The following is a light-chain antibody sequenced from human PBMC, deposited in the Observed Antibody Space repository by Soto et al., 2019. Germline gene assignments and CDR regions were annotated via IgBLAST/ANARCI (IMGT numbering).Light chain of an antibody. J-gene: IGKJ4*01. CDR2: WAS. CDR3: QQYFSTPLT. CDR1: QTLLSSSDNQNY. V-gene: IGKV4-1*01. Sequence: DFVLTQSPDSLAVSLGERATINCRSSQTLLSSSDNQNYLAWSRQRPGQPPELLVYWASTRESGVPDRFSGSGSWTEFTLTISSLQAEEVEVYYCQQYFSTPLTFGGGTKLEIK.